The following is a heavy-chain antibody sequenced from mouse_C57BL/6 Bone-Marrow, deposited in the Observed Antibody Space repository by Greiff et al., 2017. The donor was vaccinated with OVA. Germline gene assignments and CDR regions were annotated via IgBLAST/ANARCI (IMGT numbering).Heavy chain of an antibody. J-gene: IGHJ4*01. CDR3: ARNRTTRLYYAMDY. CDR2: IHPNSGST. CDR1: GYTFTSYW. V-gene: IGHV1-64*01. Sequence: QVQLQQPGAELVKPGASVKLSCKASGYTFTSYWMHWVKQRPGQGLEWIGMIHPNSGSTNYNEKFQSKATLTVDKSSSTAYLQLSSLTSEDSAVYYCARNRTTRLYYAMDYWGQGTSVTVSS.